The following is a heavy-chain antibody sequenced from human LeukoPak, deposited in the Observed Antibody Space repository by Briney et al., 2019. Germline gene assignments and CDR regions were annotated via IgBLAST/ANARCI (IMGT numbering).Heavy chain of an antibody. V-gene: IGHV3-33*01. J-gene: IGHJ6*04. CDR2: IWYDGSNK. Sequence: GRSLRLSCAASGFTFSSYGMHWVRQAPGKGLEWVAVIWYDGSNKYYADSVKGRLTIPRDNSKNTLYLQMNSLRAEDTAVYYCARDRYGMDVWGKGTTVTVSS. CDR3: ARDRYGMDV. CDR1: GFTFSSYG.